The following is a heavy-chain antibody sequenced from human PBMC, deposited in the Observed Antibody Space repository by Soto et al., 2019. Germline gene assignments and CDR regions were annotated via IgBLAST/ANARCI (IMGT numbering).Heavy chain of an antibody. D-gene: IGHD3-22*01. CDR2: IDPSDSQT. CDR3: SRQIYDSDTGPNFQYYFDS. Sequence: GEALKISCKGSGYSFAGYWITWVRQKPGKGLEWMGRIDPSDSQTYYSPSFRGHVTISVTKSITTVFLQWSSLRASDTAMYYCSRQIYDSDTGPNFQYYFDSWGQGTPVTVSS. J-gene: IGHJ4*02. V-gene: IGHV5-10-1*01. CDR1: GYSFAGYW.